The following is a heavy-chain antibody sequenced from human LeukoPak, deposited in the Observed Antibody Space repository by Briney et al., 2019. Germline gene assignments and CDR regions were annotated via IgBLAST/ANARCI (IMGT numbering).Heavy chain of an antibody. J-gene: IGHJ4*02. CDR2: IYYSGST. CDR1: GGSISSYY. V-gene: IGHV4-59*08. CDR3: ARGSSNFDY. D-gene: IGHD2-2*01. Sequence: SETLSLTCTVSGGSISSYYWSWIRQPPGKGLEWIGYIYYSGSTNYNPSLKSRVTISVDTSKNQFSLKLSSVTAADTAVYYCARGSSNFDYWGQGTLVTVSS.